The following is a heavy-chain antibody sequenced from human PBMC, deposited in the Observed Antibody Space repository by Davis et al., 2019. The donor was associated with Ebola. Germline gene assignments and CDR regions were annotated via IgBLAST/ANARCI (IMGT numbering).Heavy chain of an antibody. Sequence: GESLKISCAASGFTFSSYAMRWVRQAPGKSPEWVATIKYDGSEIPCVDSVKGRFTISRDNAKDLLYMQMNSLRAEDTAVYYCARYIPNQGGMDVWGQGTTVTVSS. CDR3: ARYIPNQGGMDV. D-gene: IGHD2-21*01. J-gene: IGHJ6*02. CDR1: GFTFSSYA. CDR2: IKYDGSEI. V-gene: IGHV3-7*03.